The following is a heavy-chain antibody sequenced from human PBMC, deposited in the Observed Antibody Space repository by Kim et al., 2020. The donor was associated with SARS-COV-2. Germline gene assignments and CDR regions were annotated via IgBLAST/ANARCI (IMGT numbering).Heavy chain of an antibody. CDR1: GGSIRSGGYY. CDR2: IYYSGST. CDR3: ARAPLTFGGVILSFDY. V-gene: IGHV4-31*03. Sequence: SETLSLTCTVSGGSIRSGGYYWSWIRQHPGKGLECIGYIYYSGSTYYNPSLKSRVTMSVDTSKNQFSLKLSSVTAADTAVYYCARAPLTFGGVILSFDYWGQGTLVTVSS. D-gene: IGHD3-16*02. J-gene: IGHJ4*02.